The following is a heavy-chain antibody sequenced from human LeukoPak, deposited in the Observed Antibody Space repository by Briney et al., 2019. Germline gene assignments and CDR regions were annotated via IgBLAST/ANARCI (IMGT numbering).Heavy chain of an antibody. V-gene: IGHV4-4*07. CDR1: GGSISSYY. J-gene: IGHJ4*02. CDR2: VYTSGMT. Sequence: SETLSLTCTVSGGSISSYYWSWIRQPAGKGLEWIVRVYTSGMTIYNPSLKSRVTMSLDTSKNQFSLKLSSVTAADTAVYYCGKDTRLWGQGTLVTVSS. CDR3: GKDTRL.